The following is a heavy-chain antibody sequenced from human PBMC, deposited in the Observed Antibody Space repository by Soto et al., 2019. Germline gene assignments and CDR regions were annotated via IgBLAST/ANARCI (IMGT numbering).Heavy chain of an antibody. J-gene: IGHJ5*02. CDR2: INHSGST. D-gene: IGHD2-2*01. V-gene: IGHV4-34*01. CDR1: GGSFSGYY. Sequence: QVQLQQWGAGLLKPSETLSLTCAVYGGSFSGYYWSWIRQPPGKGLEWIGEINHSGSTNYNPSLKSRVTISVYTSKNRFSLELSPVAAADTAVYYCARGSIVVGPAARHRNWFDPWGQGNLVTVSS. CDR3: ARGSIVVGPAARHRNWFDP.